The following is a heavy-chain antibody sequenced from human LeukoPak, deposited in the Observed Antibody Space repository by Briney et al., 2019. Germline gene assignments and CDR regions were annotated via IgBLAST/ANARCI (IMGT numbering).Heavy chain of an antibody. V-gene: IGHV3-30*07. CDR1: GFTFSRHV. CDR2: ISYDGNNR. J-gene: IGHJ6*03. CDR3: ARGGIPTGSYYYFNYLDV. D-gene: IGHD3-10*01. Sequence: GSSLRLSCAASGFTFSRHVMQWVRQAPGKGLEWVAVISYDGNNRFYADSVKGRFTISRDNAKNTLYLQINSLRGDDAAVDYCARGGIPTGSYYYFNYLDVWGKGTAVTVSS.